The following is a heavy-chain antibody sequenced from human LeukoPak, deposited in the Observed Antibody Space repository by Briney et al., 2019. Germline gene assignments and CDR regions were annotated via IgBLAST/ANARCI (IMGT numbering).Heavy chain of an antibody. CDR1: GGTFSSYA. Sequence: VASVKVSCKASGGTFSSYAISWVRQAPGQGLEWMGGIIPIFGTANYAQKFQGRVTITTDESTSTAYMELSSLRSEDTAVYYCARGPFVGYSGYDYVDYWGQGTLATVSS. J-gene: IGHJ4*02. CDR3: ARGPFVGYSGYDYVDY. CDR2: IIPIFGTA. V-gene: IGHV1-69*05. D-gene: IGHD5-12*01.